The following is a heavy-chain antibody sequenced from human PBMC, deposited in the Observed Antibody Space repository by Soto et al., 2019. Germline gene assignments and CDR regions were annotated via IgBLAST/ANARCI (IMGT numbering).Heavy chain of an antibody. CDR3: AKEVVYATYNCFAP. CDR1: EFKISSYA. CDR2: ISGSGGIT. Sequence: SKRHCCGAAEFKISSYARSRVRKAQGKGLEWVSAISGSGGITYYADSVKGRFTISRDNSKNTLYLQMNSLRAEDTAVYYCAKEVVYATYNCFAPWGQGTLVTVSS. J-gene: IGHJ5*02. V-gene: IGHV3-23*01. D-gene: IGHD2-8*02.